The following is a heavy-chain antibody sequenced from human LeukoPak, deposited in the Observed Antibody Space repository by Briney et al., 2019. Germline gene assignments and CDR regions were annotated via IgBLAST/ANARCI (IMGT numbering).Heavy chain of an antibody. CDR2: ISSDAVVT. Sequence: PGGSLRLSCAASGFIFSGYAMTWVRQAPGKGLEWVSSISSDAVVTYYADSVKGRFTISRDNSENRLYLQLSSLRAEDTAVYFCARLSGWYWGTIWGQGTLVSVSS. D-gene: IGHD6-19*01. CDR1: GFIFSGYA. V-gene: IGHV3-23*01. J-gene: IGHJ4*02. CDR3: ARLSGWYWGTI.